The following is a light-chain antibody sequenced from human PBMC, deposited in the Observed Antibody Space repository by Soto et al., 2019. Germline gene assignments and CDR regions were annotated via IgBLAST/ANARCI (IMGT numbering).Light chain of an antibody. CDR1: SSDVGGYNY. CDR3: SSYTSSSRYV. V-gene: IGLV2-14*01. Sequence: QSALTQPASVSGSPGQSITISCTGTSSDVGGYNYVSWYQQHPGKAPKLMIYDVSNWPSGVSNRFSGSKSGNTASLTISGLQAEDEADYYCSSYTSSSRYVFGTGTKLTVL. CDR2: DVS. J-gene: IGLJ1*01.